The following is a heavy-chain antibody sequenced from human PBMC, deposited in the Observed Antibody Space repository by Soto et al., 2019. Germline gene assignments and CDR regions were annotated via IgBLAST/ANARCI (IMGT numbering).Heavy chain of an antibody. CDR1: GFTFSSYA. V-gene: IGHV3-30-3*01. D-gene: IGHD5-18*01. J-gene: IGHJ4*02. CDR3: ARGYSYGKFDY. CDR2: ISYDGSNK. Sequence: QVQLVESGGGVVQPGRSLRLSCAASGFTFSSYAMHWVRQAPGKGLEWVAVISYDGSNKYYADSVKGRFTISRDNSKNTLYLQMNILRAEDTAVYYCARGYSYGKFDYWVQGTLVTVSS.